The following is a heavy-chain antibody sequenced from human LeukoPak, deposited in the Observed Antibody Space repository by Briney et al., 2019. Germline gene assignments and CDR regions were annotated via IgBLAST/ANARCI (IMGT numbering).Heavy chain of an antibody. CDR3: ARHVTYYFDY. D-gene: IGHD2-21*02. CDR1: GGSISSSSYY. Sequence: KPSETLSLTCTVSGGSISSSSYYWGWIRQPPGKGLEWIGSIYYSGSTYYNPSLKSRVTISVDTSKNQFSLKLSSVTAADTAVYYCARHVTYYFDYWGQGTLVTVSS. J-gene: IGHJ4*02. CDR2: IYYSGST. V-gene: IGHV4-39*01.